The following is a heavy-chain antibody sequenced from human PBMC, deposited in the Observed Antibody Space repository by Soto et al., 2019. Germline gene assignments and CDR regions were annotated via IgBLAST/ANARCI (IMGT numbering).Heavy chain of an antibody. D-gene: IGHD1-26*01. CDR2: IYYSGST. J-gene: IGHJ4*02. V-gene: IGHV4-39*01. CDR3: ARLTWDLFFDY. CDR1: GDSISSRTNY. Sequence: QLQLQESGPGLVKPSETLSLTCTVSGDSISSRTNYWGWIRQPPGKGLEWIGSIYYSGSTYYNPSLKSRGTISVDTSKNQFCLKLSSVTAADTAVYYCARLTWDLFFDYWGQGTLVTVSS.